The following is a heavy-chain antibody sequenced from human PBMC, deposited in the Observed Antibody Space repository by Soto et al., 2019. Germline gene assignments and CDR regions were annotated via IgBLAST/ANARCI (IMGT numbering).Heavy chain of an antibody. V-gene: IGHV4-39*01. D-gene: IGHD6-13*01. CDR1: GGSTSSSSYY. CDR3: ARLSWQQLDP. CDR2: IYYSGST. Sequence: PSDTLSLTCTVSGGSTSSSSYYWGWIRQPPGKGLEWIGSIYYSGSTYYNPSLKSRVTISVDTSKNQFSLKLSSVTAADTAVYYCARLSWQQLDPWGQGTLVTVSS. J-gene: IGHJ5*02.